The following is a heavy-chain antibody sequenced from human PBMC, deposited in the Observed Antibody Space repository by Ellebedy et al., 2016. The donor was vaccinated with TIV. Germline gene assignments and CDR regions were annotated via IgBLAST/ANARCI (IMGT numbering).Heavy chain of an antibody. CDR2: IHHTGGT. CDR1: GGSISSSDW. V-gene: IGHV4-4*02. J-gene: IGHJ2*01. Sequence: MPSETLSLTCAVSGGSISSSDWWSWVRQPPGKGLEWIGEIHHTGGTNYNPSLKSRVTISVDTSKNQFSLELSSVTAADTAVYYCARLRHYGGDSVWFFDLWGRGTLVTVSS. CDR3: ARLRHYGGDSVWFFDL. D-gene: IGHD4-23*01.